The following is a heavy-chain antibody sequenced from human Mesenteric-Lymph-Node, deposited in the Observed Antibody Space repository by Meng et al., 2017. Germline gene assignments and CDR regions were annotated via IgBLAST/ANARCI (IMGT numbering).Heavy chain of an antibody. Sequence: ASVKVSCKASGYTFTSYYMHWVRQAPGQGLEWMGIINPSGGSTSYAQKFQGRVTITTDESTSTAYMELSSLRSEDTAVYYCARDGPIQPHAPKNDAFDIWGQGTMVTVSS. J-gene: IGHJ3*02. V-gene: IGHV1-46*01. CDR3: ARDGPIQPHAPKNDAFDI. CDR1: GYTFTSYY. D-gene: IGHD5-24*01. CDR2: INPSGGST.